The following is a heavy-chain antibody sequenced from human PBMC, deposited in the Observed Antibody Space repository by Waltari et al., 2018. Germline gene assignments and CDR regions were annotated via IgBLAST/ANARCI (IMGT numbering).Heavy chain of an antibody. CDR1: GGPISVNHW. V-gene: IGHV4-4*02. Sequence: QLQLQESGPGLVTPSGTLSPTCDVPGGPISVNHWWTWVRQSPGKGLEWIGEVYHSGSTNLNPSLQSRVTMSVDKSKNQFSLKLFSVSAADTAVYYCASLHPFWSQGSLVTASS. J-gene: IGHJ4*02. CDR2: VYHSGST. CDR3: ASLHPF.